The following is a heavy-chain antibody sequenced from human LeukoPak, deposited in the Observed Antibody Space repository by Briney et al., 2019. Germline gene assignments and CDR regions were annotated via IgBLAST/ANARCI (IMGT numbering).Heavy chain of an antibody. CDR3: ARLSGVEYYFDY. CDR1: GGSISSSTYY. Sequence: PSETLSLTCTVSGGSISSSTYYWGWIRQPPGKGLEWIGSIYYSGSTYYNPSLKSRVTISVDTSKNQFSLKLSSVTAADTAVYYCARLSGVEYYFDYWGQGTLVTVSS. V-gene: IGHV4-39*01. D-gene: IGHD1-26*01. J-gene: IGHJ4*02. CDR2: IYYSGST.